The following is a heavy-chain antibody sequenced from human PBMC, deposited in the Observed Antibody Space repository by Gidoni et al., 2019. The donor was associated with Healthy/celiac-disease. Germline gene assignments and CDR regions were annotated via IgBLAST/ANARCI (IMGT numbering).Heavy chain of an antibody. CDR3: SIYRPFDAFDI. J-gene: IGHJ3*02. Sequence: EVQLVESGGGLVQQGRSLRLSCRASGFTFGDYTMSWFRQAPEKGLEWISFIRSRTYGGTTDYATSVKDRFIISRDDSKSIAYLQMNFLKIEDTAMYFCSIYRPFDAFDIWGLGTMVTVSS. CDR1: GFTFGDYT. V-gene: IGHV3-49*03. CDR2: IRSRTYGGTT.